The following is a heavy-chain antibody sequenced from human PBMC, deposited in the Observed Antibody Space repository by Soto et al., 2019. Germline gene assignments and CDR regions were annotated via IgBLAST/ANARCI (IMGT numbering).Heavy chain of an antibody. Sequence: QVQLQQWGAGLLKPSETLSLTCAVYGGSFSGYYWTWIRQPPGAGREWIGEINHSGCSNYNPSLKSRVTISVDTSKNQFSLKLTSVTAADTAVYYCARDKITGLFDYWGQGTLVTVSS. CDR2: INHSGCS. J-gene: IGHJ4*02. D-gene: IGHD2-8*02. V-gene: IGHV4-34*01. CDR3: ARDKITGLFDY. CDR1: GGSFSGYY.